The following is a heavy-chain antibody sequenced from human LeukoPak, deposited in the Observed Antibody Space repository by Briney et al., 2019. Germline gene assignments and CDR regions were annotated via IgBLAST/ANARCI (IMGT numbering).Heavy chain of an antibody. J-gene: IGHJ4*02. CDR3: VRESEYYFDHSASFDY. V-gene: IGHV3-30-3*01. CDR2: MSSDGNAM. Sequence: GGSLRLSCAASGYTFTAYLIHWVRQAPGKGLEWVAVMSSDGNAMFYADSVKGRFTISRDNSKNTLYLQMNSLRAEDTAVYYCVRESEYYFDHSASFDYWGQGTLVTVSS. CDR1: GYTFTAYL. D-gene: IGHD3-22*01.